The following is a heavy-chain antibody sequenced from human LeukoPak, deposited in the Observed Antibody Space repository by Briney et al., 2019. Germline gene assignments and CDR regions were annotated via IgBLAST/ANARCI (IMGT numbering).Heavy chain of an antibody. D-gene: IGHD2-2*01. CDR2: IFYSGST. J-gene: IGHJ6*03. Sequence: SETLSLTCTVSGGSISSSSYYWGWIRQPPGKGLEWTGSIFYSGSTYYNPSLKSRVTICVDTSKNQFSLKLSSVTASDTAVYYCARLGYCDSSSCYLHYHYYMDVWGKGTTVTVSS. V-gene: IGHV4-39*01. CDR3: ARLGYCDSSSCYLHYHYYMDV. CDR1: GGSISSSSYY.